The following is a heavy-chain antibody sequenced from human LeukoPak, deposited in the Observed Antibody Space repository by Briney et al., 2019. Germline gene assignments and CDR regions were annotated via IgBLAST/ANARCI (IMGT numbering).Heavy chain of an antibody. V-gene: IGHV1-69*13. CDR2: IIPIFGTA. CDR1: GGTFSSYA. CDR3: ARGGVVARRWFDY. J-gene: IGHJ4*02. D-gene: IGHD2-15*01. Sequence: VASVKVSCKASGGTFSSYAISWVRQAPGQGLEWMGGIIPIFGTANYAQKFQGRVTITADESTSTAYMELSSLRSEDTAVYYCARGGVVARRWFDYWGQGTLVTVSS.